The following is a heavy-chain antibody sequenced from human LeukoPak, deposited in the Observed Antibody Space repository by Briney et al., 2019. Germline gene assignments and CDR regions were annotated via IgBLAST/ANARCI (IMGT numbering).Heavy chain of an antibody. Sequence: GGSLRLSCAASGFTFSSYSMTWVRQAPGKGLEWVSSISSSGSFIYYADSVKGRFTISRDNAKSSLYLQMNSLRAEDTAVYYCARVEILPGKLDYWGQGTLVTVSS. CDR2: ISSSGSFI. J-gene: IGHJ4*02. CDR1: GFTFSSYS. V-gene: IGHV3-21*01. D-gene: IGHD5-24*01. CDR3: ARVEILPGKLDY.